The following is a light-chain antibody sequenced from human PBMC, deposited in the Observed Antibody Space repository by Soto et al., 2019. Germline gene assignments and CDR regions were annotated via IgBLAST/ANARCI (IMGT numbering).Light chain of an antibody. CDR2: DAS. CDR1: QSIRTW. J-gene: IGKJ1*01. CDR3: QQYNTYPWT. V-gene: IGKV1-5*01. Sequence: DIQMTQSPSTLSASVGDRVTITCRASQSIRTWLAWYQQKPGKAPKLLIYDASSLKSGGPSRFSGGGSGTEFTLTISSLQPDDFTTYYCQQYNTYPWTFCQGTKVDIK.